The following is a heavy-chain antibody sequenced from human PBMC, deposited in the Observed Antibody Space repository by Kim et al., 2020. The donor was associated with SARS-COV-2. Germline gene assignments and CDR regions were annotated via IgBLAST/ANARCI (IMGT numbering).Heavy chain of an antibody. CDR1: GFTFSDHY. J-gene: IGHJ4*02. CDR3: ARVCGGRGYQLDY. D-gene: IGHD2-21*01. V-gene: IGHV3-72*01. Sequence: GGSLRLSCAASGFTFSDHYMDWARQAPGKGLEWVGRIRKKANSYTTEYAPSVRGRFTISRDDSKNSLYLQMNSLDPDDTALYYCARVCGGRGYQLDYWGQGTLVTVSS. CDR2: IRKKANSYTT.